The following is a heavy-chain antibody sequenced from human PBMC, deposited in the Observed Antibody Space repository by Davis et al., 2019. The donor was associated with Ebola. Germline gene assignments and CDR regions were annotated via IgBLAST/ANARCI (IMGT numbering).Heavy chain of an antibody. CDR3: ARIGSYYYYYMDV. D-gene: IGHD3-10*01. Sequence: GESLKISCEASGFSFGSHAMHWARQAPGKGLEWVSSISSSSSYIYYADSVKGRFTISRDNAKNSLYLQMNSLRAEDTAVYYCARIGSYYYYYMDVWGKGTTVTVSS. J-gene: IGHJ6*03. CDR2: ISSSSSYI. CDR1: GFSFGSHA. V-gene: IGHV3-21*01.